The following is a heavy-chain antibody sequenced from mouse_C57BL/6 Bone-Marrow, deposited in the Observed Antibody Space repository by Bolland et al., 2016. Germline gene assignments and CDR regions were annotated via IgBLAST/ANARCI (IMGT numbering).Heavy chain of an antibody. V-gene: IGHV5-6*02. D-gene: IGHD2-2*01. Sequence: YPDSVKGRFTISRDNAKNTLYLQMSSLKSEDTAMYYCARRDGYDFDYWGQGTLV. CDR3: ARRDGYDFDY. J-gene: IGHJ3*01.